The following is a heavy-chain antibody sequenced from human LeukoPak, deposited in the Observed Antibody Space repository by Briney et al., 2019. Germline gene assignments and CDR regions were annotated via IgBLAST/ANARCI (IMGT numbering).Heavy chain of an antibody. CDR2: ISAYNGDT. Sequence: GASVKVSCKASGYTFNSHGISWVRQAPGQGLEWMGWISAYNGDTNFAQKFQGRVTLTTDRTTSTAYLELSRLRSDDTAVYYCARRSRRYCSSTSCPYFDYWGQGTLVTVSS. J-gene: IGHJ4*02. CDR3: ARRSRRYCSSTSCPYFDY. V-gene: IGHV1-18*04. CDR1: GYTFNSHG. D-gene: IGHD2-2*01.